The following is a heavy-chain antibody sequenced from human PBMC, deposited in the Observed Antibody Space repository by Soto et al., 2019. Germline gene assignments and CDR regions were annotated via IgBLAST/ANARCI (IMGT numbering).Heavy chain of an antibody. CDR1: GYTFTSYG. D-gene: IGHD3-16*01. CDR3: ARHFTSSFAY. V-gene: IGHV1-18*01. Sequence: QVQLVQSGAEVKKPGASVKVSCKASGYTFTSYGIHWARQVPGQGLEWMGWISAYNGNSNYAQQLQGSVTKTTDTSPSTAYMELRRPRSDDTAVYYWARHFTSSFAYWGQGTLVTVSS. CDR2: ISAYNGNS. J-gene: IGHJ4*02.